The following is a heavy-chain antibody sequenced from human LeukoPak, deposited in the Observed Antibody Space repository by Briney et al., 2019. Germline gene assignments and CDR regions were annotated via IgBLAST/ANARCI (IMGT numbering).Heavy chain of an antibody. CDR2: INPRGRSA. D-gene: IGHD3-10*01. V-gene: IGHV1-46*01. CDR3: ARDRLRLVGELFDY. Sequence: GASVKVSCKAPGYTPTDYYIHWVRQAPGQGLEWMGVINPRGRSATYAQEFQGRVTMTRDTSTSTVYMELGSLRSDDTAVYYCARDRLRLVGELFDYWGQGTLVTVSS. J-gene: IGHJ4*02. CDR1: GYTPTDYY.